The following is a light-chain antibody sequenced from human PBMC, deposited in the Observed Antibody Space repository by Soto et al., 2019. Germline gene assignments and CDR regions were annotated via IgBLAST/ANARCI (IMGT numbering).Light chain of an antibody. V-gene: IGKV1-5*03. CDR1: QSISSW. Sequence: DIQMTQSPSTLSASVGDRVTITCRASQSISSWLAWYQQKPGKAPKLLIYKASSLESGVPSRFSGSVSGTAFRRTTGMPQPYDIETNCSQQHRTLGGGTKQE. CDR2: KAS. CDR3: QQHRT. J-gene: IGKJ4*01.